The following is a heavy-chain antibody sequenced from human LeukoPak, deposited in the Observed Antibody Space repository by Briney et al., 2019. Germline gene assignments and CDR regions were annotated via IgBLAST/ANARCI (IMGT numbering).Heavy chain of an antibody. CDR3: ARGRTEDYDSSGYYYPYFDY. D-gene: IGHD3-22*01. CDR1: GGSFSSYY. Sequence: SETLSLTCAVYGGSFSSYYWSWIRQPPGKGLEWIGYIYYSGSTNYNPSLKSRVTISVDTSKNQFSLKLSSVTAADTAVYYCARGRTEDYDSSGYYYPYFDYWGQGTLVTVSS. V-gene: IGHV4-59*01. J-gene: IGHJ4*02. CDR2: IYYSGST.